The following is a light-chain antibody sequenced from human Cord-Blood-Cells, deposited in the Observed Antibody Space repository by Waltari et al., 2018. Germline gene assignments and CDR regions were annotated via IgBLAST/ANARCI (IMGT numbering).Light chain of an antibody. J-gene: IGLJ3*02. Sequence: QFALTQPASVSGSPGQSITTPCTGTTSDVRGYTYVSWYHHHPGKPPKLMIYEVSNRPAGVSNRFSGSKSGNTASLTISGLQAEDEADYYCSSYTSSSTGVFGGGTKLTVL. CDR1: TSDVRGYTY. CDR2: EVS. CDR3: SSYTSSSTGV. V-gene: IGLV2-14*01.